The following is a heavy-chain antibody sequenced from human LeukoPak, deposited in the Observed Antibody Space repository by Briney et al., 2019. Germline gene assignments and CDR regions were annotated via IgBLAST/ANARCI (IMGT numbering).Heavy chain of an antibody. CDR3: ARAPKYYYDSSGHYFDY. D-gene: IGHD3-22*01. Sequence: SETLSLTCAVYGGPFSGYYWSWIRQPPGKGLEWIGEINHSGSTNYNPSLKSRVTISVDTSKNQFSLKLSSVTAADTAVYYCARAPKYYYDSSGHYFDYWGQGTLVTVSS. J-gene: IGHJ4*02. CDR2: INHSGST. CDR1: GGPFSGYY. V-gene: IGHV4-34*01.